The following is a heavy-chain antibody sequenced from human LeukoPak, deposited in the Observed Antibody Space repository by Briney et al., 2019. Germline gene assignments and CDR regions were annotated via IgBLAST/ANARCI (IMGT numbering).Heavy chain of an antibody. Sequence: GGSLRLSCAASGFNFTRHAMSWVRQAPGKGLEWVSALSGSGGSTYYAGSVKGRFTISRDNSKNTLYLQVNSLRAEDTAVYYCVKLSWNPGPHYFDYWGQGALVTVSS. V-gene: IGHV3-23*01. J-gene: IGHJ4*02. CDR1: GFNFTRHA. D-gene: IGHD1-1*01. CDR3: VKLSWNPGPHYFDY. CDR2: LSGSGGST.